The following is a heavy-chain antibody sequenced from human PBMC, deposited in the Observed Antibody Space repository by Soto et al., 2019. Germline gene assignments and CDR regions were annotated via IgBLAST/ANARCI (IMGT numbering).Heavy chain of an antibody. V-gene: IGHV4-31*11. J-gene: IGHJ5*02. D-gene: IGHD4-4*01. CDR2: IAYSGST. Sequence: QGQLQESGPGLLKPPQTLSLTCAVAGDSISSGGYYWSWIRQPPGRGLEWIGYIAYSGSTYYTTSHNGRATMSVDTYKNQFSLKLSSVNVADPEVYYCVRAPEDDYNCVSWGQGTLGSVSS. CDR1: GDSISSGGYY. CDR3: VRAPEDDYNCVS.